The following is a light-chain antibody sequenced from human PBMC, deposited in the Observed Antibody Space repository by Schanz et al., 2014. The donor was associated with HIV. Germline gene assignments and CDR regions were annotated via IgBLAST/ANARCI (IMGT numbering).Light chain of an antibody. J-gene: IGLJ1*01. CDR3: CSYTTTSTYV. Sequence: QSALTQPRSVSGSPGQSVTISCTGTSSDVGSYNYVSWYQQHPDKAPKLMIYDVTNRPSGVSDRFSGSKSGNTASLTISGLQAEDEADYYCCSYTTTSTYVFGAGTKLTVL. CDR2: DVT. CDR1: SSDVGSYNY. V-gene: IGLV2-11*01.